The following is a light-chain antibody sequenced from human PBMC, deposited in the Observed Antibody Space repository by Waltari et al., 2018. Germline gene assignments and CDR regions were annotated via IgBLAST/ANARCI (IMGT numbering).Light chain of an antibody. CDR3: MQALRTWT. J-gene: IGKJ1*01. V-gene: IGKV2-28*01. CDR2: LGS. CDR1: QSLLHRDGYNY. Sequence: DIVMTQSPVSLPVTPGEPASISCRSSQSLLHRDGYNYVDWYRQKPGQSPQLLIYLGSNRASGVPDRFSGSGSGTDFTLKISRVEAEDVGVYYCMQALRTWTFGQGTKVEIK.